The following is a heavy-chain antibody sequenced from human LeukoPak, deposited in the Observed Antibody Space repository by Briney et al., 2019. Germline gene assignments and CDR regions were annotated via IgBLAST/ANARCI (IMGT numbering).Heavy chain of an antibody. CDR3: ARTTEGYCSSTSCYGFYYYYYMDV. J-gene: IGHJ6*03. CDR1: GGSFNGYY. V-gene: IGHV4-34*01. Sequence: PSETLSLTCAVYGGSFNGYYWSWIRQPPGKGLEWIGEINHSGSTNYNPSLKSRVTISVDTSKNQFSLKLSSVTAADTAVYYCARTTEGYCSSTSCYGFYYYYYMDVWGKGTTVTISS. CDR2: INHSGST. D-gene: IGHD2-2*01.